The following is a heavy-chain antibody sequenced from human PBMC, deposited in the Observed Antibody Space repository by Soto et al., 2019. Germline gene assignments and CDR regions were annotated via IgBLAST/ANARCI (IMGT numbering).Heavy chain of an antibody. CDR2: IKQDGSKK. V-gene: IGHV3-7*01. J-gene: IGHJ6*03. Sequence: EVQLVESGGGLVQPGGSLRLSCAASGFTFSSYWMSWVRQAPGKGLEWVANIKQDGSKKYYVDSVKGRFTISRDNAKNSLYLQMNSLRAEDTDVYYCARAAGVRFLEWLFYYYYYYMDVWGKGTTVTVSS. CDR1: GFTFSSYW. D-gene: IGHD3-3*01. CDR3: ARAAGVRFLEWLFYYYYYYMDV.